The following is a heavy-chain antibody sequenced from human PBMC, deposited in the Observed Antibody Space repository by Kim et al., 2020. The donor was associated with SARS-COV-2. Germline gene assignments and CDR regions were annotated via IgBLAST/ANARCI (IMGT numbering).Heavy chain of an antibody. D-gene: IGHD3-10*01. CDR3: ARQEGGSGSYDFDY. CDR2: IYPGASDT. V-gene: IGHV5-51*01. J-gene: IGHJ4*02. Sequence: GESLKISCKGSGYSFTSYWIGWVRQMPGKVLEWIGLIYPGASDTRYSPSFQGQVTISADKSISTAYLRWSSLKASDTAMYYCARQEGGSGSYDFDYWGQGTLVTVSS. CDR1: GYSFTSYW.